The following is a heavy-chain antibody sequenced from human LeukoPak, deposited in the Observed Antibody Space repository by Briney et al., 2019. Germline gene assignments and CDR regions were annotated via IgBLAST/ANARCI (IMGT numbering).Heavy chain of an antibody. CDR3: AKRVPYTSSSVYFDY. D-gene: IGHD6-6*01. CDR2: ISDDGRST. CDR1: GFTFSIYG. V-gene: IGHV3-23*01. J-gene: IGHJ4*02. Sequence: GGSLRLSCAASGFTFSIYGMSWVRQAPGKGLEWVSSISDDGRSTYYADSVKGRFTISKDNSKNTMYLQMNNLRAEDTAIYYCAKRVPYTSSSVYFDYWGQGTLVTVSS.